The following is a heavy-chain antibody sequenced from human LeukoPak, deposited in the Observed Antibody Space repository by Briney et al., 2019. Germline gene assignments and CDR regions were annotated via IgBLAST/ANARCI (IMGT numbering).Heavy chain of an antibody. CDR3: AGEGEDSEDTNWFDP. CDR1: GYTLTELS. CDR2: FDPEDGET. J-gene: IGHJ5*02. D-gene: IGHD2-15*01. V-gene: IGHV1-24*01. Sequence: ASVKVSCKVSGYTLTELSMHWVRQAPGKGLEWMGGFDPEDGETIYAQKFQGRVTMTRDTPISTAYMELSRLRSDDTAVYYCAGEGEDSEDTNWFDPWGQGTLVTVSS.